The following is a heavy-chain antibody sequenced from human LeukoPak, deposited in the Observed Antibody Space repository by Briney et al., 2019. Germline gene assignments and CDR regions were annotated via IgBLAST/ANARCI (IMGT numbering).Heavy chain of an antibody. CDR3: ARESEPRGWNDVDYCYMDV. CDR2: VSDSGGVT. CDR1: EFTFNNYA. V-gene: IGHV3-23*01. Sequence: GGSLRLSCAASEFTFNNYAMNWVRQAPGKGLEWVSGVSDSGGVTYYADSVKGRFTISRDNSKNTLYLQMNSLRAEDTAVYYCARESEPRGWNDVDYCYMDVWGKGTTVTVSS. D-gene: IGHD1-1*01. J-gene: IGHJ6*03.